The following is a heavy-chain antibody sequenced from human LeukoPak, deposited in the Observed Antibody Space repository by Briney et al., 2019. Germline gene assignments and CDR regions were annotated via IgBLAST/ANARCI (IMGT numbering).Heavy chain of an antibody. J-gene: IGHJ3*02. Sequence: SGESLKISCKGSGYTFTTYWIGWVRQMPGKGLEWMGIMYSGDSATKYSPSFQGQVTISADKSISTAYLQWSSLKDSDTAMYYCARLMGRDGYIAFDIWGQGTMVTVSS. CDR3: ARLMGRDGYIAFDI. CDR1: GYTFTTYW. CDR2: MYSGDSAT. D-gene: IGHD5-24*01. V-gene: IGHV5-51*01.